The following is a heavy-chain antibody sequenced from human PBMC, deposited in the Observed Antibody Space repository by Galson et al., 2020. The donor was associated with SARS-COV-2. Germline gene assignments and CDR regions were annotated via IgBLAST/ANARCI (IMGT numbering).Heavy chain of an antibody. Sequence: ASVKVSCKTSGYTFSDSYVHWVRQAPGQGLEWMGWINPKNGDTKFAQSFQGRVTMTRDTSISTAYMEVFRLISDDTAVYFCATVLGQCPGGSCSWGQGTQVTVSS. D-gene: IGHD2-8*02. CDR1: GYTFSDSY. V-gene: IGHV1-2*02. J-gene: IGHJ5*02. CDR2: INPKNGDT. CDR3: ATVLGQCPGGSCS.